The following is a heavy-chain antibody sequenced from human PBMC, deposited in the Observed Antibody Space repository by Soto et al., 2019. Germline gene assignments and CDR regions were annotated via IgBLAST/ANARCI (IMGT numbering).Heavy chain of an antibody. V-gene: IGHV1-24*01. J-gene: IGHJ5*02. CDR3: DSSGYYGWSPNWFDP. D-gene: IGHD3-22*01. CDR2: FDPEDGET. Sequence: GASVKVSCKVSGYTLTELSMHWVRQAPGKGLEWMGGFDPEDGETIYAQKFQGRVTMTEDTSTDTAYMELSSLRSEDTAVYYYDSSGYYGWSPNWFDPWGQGTLVTVSS. CDR1: GYTLTELS.